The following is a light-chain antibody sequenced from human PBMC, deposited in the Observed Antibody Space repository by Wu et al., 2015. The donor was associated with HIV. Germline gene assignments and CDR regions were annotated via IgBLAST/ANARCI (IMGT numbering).Light chain of an antibody. J-gene: IGKJ2*01. Sequence: EIVLTQSPGTLSLSPGGRATLSCRASQSVNDNYLAWYQQKPGQAPRLLIYGASSRATGIPDRFSGSGSGTDFTLTVSRLEPEDFAVYYCQQYGTSPRYTFGQGTKLEIK. CDR1: QSVNDNY. CDR3: QQYGTSPRYT. V-gene: IGKV3-20*01. CDR2: GAS.